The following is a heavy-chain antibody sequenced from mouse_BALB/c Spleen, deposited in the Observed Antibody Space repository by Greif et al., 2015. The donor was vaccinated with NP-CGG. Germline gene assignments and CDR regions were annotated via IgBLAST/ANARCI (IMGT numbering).Heavy chain of an antibody. J-gene: IGHJ3*01. Sequence: QVQLQQPGAELMKPGASVKISCKAAGYTFSSYWIEWVKQRPGHGLEWIGEILPGSGSTNYNEKFKGKATFTADTSSNTAYMQLSSLTSEDSAVYYCARGGVYDGYSAWFAYWGQGTLVTVSA. CDR2: ILPGSGST. CDR3: ARGGVYDGYSAWFAY. D-gene: IGHD2-3*01. CDR1: GYTFSSYW. V-gene: IGHV1-9*01.